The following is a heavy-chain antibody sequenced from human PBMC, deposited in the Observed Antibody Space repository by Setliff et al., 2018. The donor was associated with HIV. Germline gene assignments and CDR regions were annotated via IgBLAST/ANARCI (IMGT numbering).Heavy chain of an antibody. CDR2: FDPEDGET. D-gene: IGHD2-2*01. Sequence: ASVKVSCKVSGFTLREVSMHWVRQAPGKGLEWMGYFDPEDGETVYAQKFQGRVTMTEDTSTDTAHLELSGLRSEDTAVYYCAIDMVGGWLRPMPDFWGQGALVTVSS. V-gene: IGHV1-24*01. CDR3: AIDMVGGWLRPMPDF. CDR1: GFTLREVS. J-gene: IGHJ4*02.